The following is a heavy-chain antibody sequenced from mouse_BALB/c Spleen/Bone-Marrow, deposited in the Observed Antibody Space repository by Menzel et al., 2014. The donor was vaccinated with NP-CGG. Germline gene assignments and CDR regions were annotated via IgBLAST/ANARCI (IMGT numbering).Heavy chain of an antibody. D-gene: IGHD2-12*01. CDR3: ARDYDYAMDY. Sequence: EVQRVESGGGLVKPGGSLKLSCAASGFTFSDYYMYWVRQTPEKRLEWVATISDGGSYTYYPDSVKGRFTISRDNAKNNLYLQMSSLKSEDTAMHYCARDYDYAMDYWGQGTSVTVSS. V-gene: IGHV5-4*02. CDR2: ISDGGSYT. CDR1: GFTFSDYY. J-gene: IGHJ4*01.